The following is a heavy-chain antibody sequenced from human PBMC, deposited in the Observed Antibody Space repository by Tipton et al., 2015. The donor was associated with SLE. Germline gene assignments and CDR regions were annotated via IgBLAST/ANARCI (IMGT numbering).Heavy chain of an antibody. J-gene: IGHJ4*02. D-gene: IGHD4-23*01. CDR1: GYSISSGYY. CDR2: LYTSGST. Sequence: TLSLTCAVSGYSISSGYYWSWIRQPAGKGLEWIGRLYTSGSTNYNPSLKSRVTISVDTSKNRFSLKLSSVTAADTAVYYCARQLVGNLFDYWGQGTLVTVSS. V-gene: IGHV4-61*02. CDR3: ARQLVGNLFDY.